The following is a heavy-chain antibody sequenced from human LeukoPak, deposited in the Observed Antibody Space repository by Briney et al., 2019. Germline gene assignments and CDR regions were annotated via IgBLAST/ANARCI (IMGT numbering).Heavy chain of an antibody. CDR1: GYTFTSYG. V-gene: IGHV1-18*01. CDR2: ISAYNGNT. J-gene: IGHJ4*02. Sequence: ASVKVSCKASGYTFTSYGISWVRQAPGQGLEYMGWISAYNGNTNYAQKRQGRVTMTTDTSTGTAYMELRSLTSDETAVYYCARDKYDGNSGGFDYWGQGTLVTVSS. D-gene: IGHD4-23*01. CDR3: ARDKYDGNSGGFDY.